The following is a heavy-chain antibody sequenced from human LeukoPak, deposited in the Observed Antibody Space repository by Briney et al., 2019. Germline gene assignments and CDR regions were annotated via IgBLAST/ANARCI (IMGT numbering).Heavy chain of an antibody. Sequence: PGGSLRLSCAASGFTFSSYAMHWVRQAPGKGLEWVAVISYDGSNKYYADSVKGRFTISRDNSKNTLYLQMNSLRAEDTAVYYCARDISIAAAGNGYWGQGTLVTVSS. CDR2: ISYDGSNK. V-gene: IGHV3-30-3*01. CDR1: GFTFSSYA. J-gene: IGHJ4*02. CDR3: ARDISIAAAGNGY. D-gene: IGHD6-13*01.